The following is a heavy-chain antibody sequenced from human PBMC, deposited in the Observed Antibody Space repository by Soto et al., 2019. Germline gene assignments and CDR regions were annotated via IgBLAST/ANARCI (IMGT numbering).Heavy chain of an antibody. CDR1: GFTFSNSP. CDR3: ARAASATWYFDWYFDL. D-gene: IGHD2-15*01. Sequence: QVQLVESGGGVVQSGGSLRLSCAASGFTFSNSPMHWLRQAPGKGLGWVAIIANDASSEHYADSVKGRFTISRDNADNTLYLQMNSLRTEDTALYYCARAASATWYFDWYFDLWGRGTLVTVSS. CDR2: IANDASSE. J-gene: IGHJ2*01. V-gene: IGHV3-30-3*01.